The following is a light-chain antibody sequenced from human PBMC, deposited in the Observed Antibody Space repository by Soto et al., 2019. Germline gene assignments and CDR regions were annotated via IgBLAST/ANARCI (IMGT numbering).Light chain of an antibody. CDR3: SSYVGNNNLV. V-gene: IGLV2-8*01. CDR2: EVS. J-gene: IGLJ3*02. CDR1: SSDVGGYNY. Sequence: QSALTQPPSASGSPGQSVTISCTGTSSDVGGYNYVSWYQHHPGKAPKLMIFEVSKRPSGVPDRFSGSKSGNTASLTVSGLQAEDEADYYCSSYVGNNNLVFGGGTKLPVL.